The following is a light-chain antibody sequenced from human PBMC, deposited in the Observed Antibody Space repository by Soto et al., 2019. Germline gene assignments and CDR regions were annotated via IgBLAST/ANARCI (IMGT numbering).Light chain of an antibody. CDR1: SSDVGSYNL. Sequence: QSALTQPASVSGSPGQSITISCTGTSSDVGSYNLVSWYQHHPGKAPKLMIFEGTKRPSGVSNRFSGSKSGNTASLTISGLQAEDEADYYCCSFARSSTFGYYVFGTGTKVTVL. CDR3: CSFARSSTFGYYV. V-gene: IGLV2-23*03. CDR2: EGT. J-gene: IGLJ1*01.